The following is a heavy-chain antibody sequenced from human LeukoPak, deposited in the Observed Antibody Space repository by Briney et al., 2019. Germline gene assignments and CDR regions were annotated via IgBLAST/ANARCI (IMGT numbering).Heavy chain of an antibody. J-gene: IGHJ4*02. V-gene: IGHV4-34*01. CDR3: ARASVGAGTTYYFDY. CDR1: GGSFSGYY. CDR2: INHSGST. Sequence: SETLSLTCAAYGGSFSGYYWSWIRQPPGKGLEWIGEINHSGSTNYNPSLKSRVTISVDTSKNQFSLKLSSVTAADTAVYYCARASVGAGTTYYFDYWGQGTLVTVSS. D-gene: IGHD1-7*01.